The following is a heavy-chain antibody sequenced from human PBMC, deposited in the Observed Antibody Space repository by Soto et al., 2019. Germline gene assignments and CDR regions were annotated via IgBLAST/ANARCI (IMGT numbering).Heavy chain of an antibody. J-gene: IGHJ4*02. Sequence: QVQLVESGGGVVQPGKSLKLSCTASGFNFSSFPMNWVRQAPGEPGRGPEWVAFESYDGNIIDYADSVKGRFTISRDNSKNTLYLQMSGLTPEDTALYFCARGLYSGSFWDSWGQGTLVIVSS. CDR1: GFNFSSFP. V-gene: IGHV3-30-3*01. D-gene: IGHD1-26*01. CDR2: ESYDGNII. CDR3: ARGLYSGSFWDS.